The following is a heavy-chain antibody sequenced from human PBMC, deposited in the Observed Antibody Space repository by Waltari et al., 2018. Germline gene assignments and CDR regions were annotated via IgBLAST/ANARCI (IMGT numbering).Heavy chain of an antibody. Sequence: PGSSVKVSCKASGGTFSSYAISWVRQAPGQGLEWMGWISGYNGNTKYAQKVQDRVTMTTDTSTGTAYLDLRSLRSDDTAVYYCARARYYYDPGAFEIWGQGTTVVVSS. CDR1: GGTFSSYA. J-gene: IGHJ3*02. CDR2: ISGYNGNT. CDR3: ARARYYYDPGAFEI. V-gene: IGHV1-18*01. D-gene: IGHD3-22*01.